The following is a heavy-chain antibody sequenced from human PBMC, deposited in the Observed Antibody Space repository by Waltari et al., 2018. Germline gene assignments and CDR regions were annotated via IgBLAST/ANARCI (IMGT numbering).Heavy chain of an antibody. V-gene: IGHV3-48*02. CDR3: ARGWLENSFDL. CDR2: IGAGGRPV. CDR1: GFKIKGFS. Sequence: ESGGTLAHAGTSLRLTCAASGFKIKGFSMEWVRQAPGTGPQWLSFIGAGGRPVYYEDSGRGRFTISRDDATNVVHLEMRDLREEDSATYYCARGWLENSFDLWGPGTTVTVSS. J-gene: IGHJ3*01. D-gene: IGHD6-19*01.